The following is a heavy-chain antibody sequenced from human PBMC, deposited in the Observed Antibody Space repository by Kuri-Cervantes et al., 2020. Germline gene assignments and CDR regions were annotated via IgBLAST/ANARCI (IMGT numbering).Heavy chain of an antibody. CDR2: INYHGSQK. J-gene: IGHJ4*02. CDR1: GFTFSSYW. D-gene: IGHD3-22*01. V-gene: IGHV3-7*01. CDR3: ARPPKRAYSSGYSYFDY. Sequence: GESLKISCAASGFTFSSYWMSWVRQAPGKGLEWVANINYHGSQKYYVDSVKGRFTISRDNSKNTLYLQMNSLRAEDTAVYYCARPPKRAYSSGYSYFDYWGQGTLVTVSS.